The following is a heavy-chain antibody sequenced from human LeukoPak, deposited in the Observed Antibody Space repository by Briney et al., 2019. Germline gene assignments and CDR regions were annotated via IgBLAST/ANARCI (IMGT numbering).Heavy chain of an antibody. J-gene: IGHJ4*02. CDR3: AKDRIAAHPGPYYFDY. CDR1: GFTFSSYA. D-gene: IGHD6-6*01. Sequence: GGSLRLSCAASGFTFSSYAMSWVRQAPGKGLEWVSAISGSGGSTYYADSVKGRFTISRDNSKNTLYLQMNSLRAEDTAVYYCAKDRIAAHPGPYYFDYWGQGTLVTVSS. CDR2: ISGSGGST. V-gene: IGHV3-23*01.